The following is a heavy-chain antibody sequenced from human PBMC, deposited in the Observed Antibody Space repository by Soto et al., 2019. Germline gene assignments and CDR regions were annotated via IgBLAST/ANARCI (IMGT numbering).Heavy chain of an antibody. V-gene: IGHV4-31*03. J-gene: IGHJ4*02. CDR1: GGSISSGGYY. CDR3: ARGAVWFGELSSHFDY. Sequence: QVQLQESGPGLVKPSQTLSLTCTVSGGSISSGGYYWSWIRQHPGKGLEWIGYIYYSGSTYYNPSLQSRVTISVDTSKNQFSLKLSSVTAADTAVYYCARGAVWFGELSSHFDYWGQGTLVTVSS. CDR2: IYYSGST. D-gene: IGHD3-10*01.